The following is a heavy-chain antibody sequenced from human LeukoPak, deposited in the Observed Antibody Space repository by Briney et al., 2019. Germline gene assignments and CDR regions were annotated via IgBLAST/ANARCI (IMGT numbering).Heavy chain of an antibody. J-gene: IGHJ4*02. CDR1: GLTFSSYS. D-gene: IGHD5-18*01. CDR3: AKGRGYSYGCLDY. CDR2: ISSSSSYI. V-gene: IGHV3-21*04. Sequence: GGSLGLSCAASGLTFSSYSMNWVRQAPGKGLEWVSSISSSSSYIYYADSVKGRFTISRDNAKNSLYLQMNSPRAEDMALYYCAKGRGYSYGCLDYWGQGTLVTVSS.